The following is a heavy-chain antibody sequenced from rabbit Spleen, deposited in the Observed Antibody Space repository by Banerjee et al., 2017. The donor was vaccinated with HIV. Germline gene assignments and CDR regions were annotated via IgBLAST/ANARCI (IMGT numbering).Heavy chain of an antibody. CDR1: GFSFSSSYY. CDR2: IFAGSSGRT. CDR3: ARDTGSSFSSYGMDL. V-gene: IGHV1S40*01. Sequence: QSLEESGGDLVKPGASLTLTCTASGFSFSSSYYMCWVRQAPGKGLEWIACIFAGSSGRTYYASWARDRFTISKTSSTTVTLQMTSLTVADTATYFCARDTGSSFSSYGMDLWGQGTLVTVS. D-gene: IGHD8-1*01. J-gene: IGHJ6*01.